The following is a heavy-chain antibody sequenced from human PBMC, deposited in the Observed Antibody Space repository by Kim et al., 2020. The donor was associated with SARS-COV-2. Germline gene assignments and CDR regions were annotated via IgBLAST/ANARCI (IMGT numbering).Heavy chain of an antibody. J-gene: IGHJ6*02. Sequence: ASVKVSCEASGYTFTGYYMHWVRQAPGQGLEWMGWINPNSGGTNYAQKFQGRVTMTRDTSISTAYMELSRLRSDDTAVYYCARDFPKPPGVTMVRGAVYYGMDVWGQGTTVTVSS. CDR2: INPNSGGT. CDR3: ARDFPKPPGVTMVRGAVYYGMDV. D-gene: IGHD3-10*01. V-gene: IGHV1-2*02. CDR1: GYTFTGYY.